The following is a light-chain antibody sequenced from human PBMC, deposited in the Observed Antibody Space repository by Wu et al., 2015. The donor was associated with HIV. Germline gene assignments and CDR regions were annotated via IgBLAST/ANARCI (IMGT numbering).Light chain of an antibody. CDR3: QYYGTALLT. J-gene: IGKJ4*01. V-gene: IGKV3-20*01. CDR2: IHS. CDR1: QSVSNRN. Sequence: GRATLSCRASQSVSNRNLASVPTKTYGQPPHDSSSIIHSVGPTGIPDRFNGGASGTDFILTIDGLQPEDFGVYYCQYYGTALLTFGGGTKVEI.